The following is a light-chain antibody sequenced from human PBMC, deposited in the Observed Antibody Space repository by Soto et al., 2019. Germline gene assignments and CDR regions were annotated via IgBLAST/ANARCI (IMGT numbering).Light chain of an antibody. V-gene: IGLV2-14*03. Sequence: QSALTQPASVSGSPGQAITIFCTGTRSDVGGYNYISWYQQRPGKPPKLMIYDVTNRPSGVSNRFSGSKSGSTASLTISGLQAEDEGDYYCSSYTNRNTVVFGGGTQLTVL. J-gene: IGLJ3*02. CDR2: DVT. CDR1: RSDVGGYNY. CDR3: SSYTNRNTVV.